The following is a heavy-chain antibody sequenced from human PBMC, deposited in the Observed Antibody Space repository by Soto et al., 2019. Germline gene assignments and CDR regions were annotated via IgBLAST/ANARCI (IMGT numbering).Heavy chain of an antibody. CDR3: TGLWFGEIYNY. Sequence: EVELVESGGGLVKPGGSLTLSCAASGFSFKNAWMNWVRQAPGKGLEWVGRIKNKNDGGTTDYAAFVKGRFTISRDASENALYLHMKGLKTEDTGVEFCTGLWFGEIYNYWGQGSLVTVSS. V-gene: IGHV3-15*07. CDR1: GFSFKNAW. J-gene: IGHJ4*01. D-gene: IGHD3-10*01. CDR2: IKNKNDGGTT.